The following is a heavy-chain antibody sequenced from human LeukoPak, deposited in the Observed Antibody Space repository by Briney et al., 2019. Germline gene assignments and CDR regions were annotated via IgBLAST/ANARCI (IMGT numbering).Heavy chain of an antibody. V-gene: IGHV3-30*02. J-gene: IGHJ4*02. CDR2: IRYDGSNK. Sequence: PGGSLRLSCAASGFTFSSYGMHWVRQAPGKGLEWVAFIRYDGSNKYYADSVKGRFTISRDNSKNTLYLQMNSLRAEDTAVYYCAKEEEGQAHYFDYWGQGTLVTVSS. CDR1: GFTFSSYG. CDR3: AKEEEGQAHYFDY.